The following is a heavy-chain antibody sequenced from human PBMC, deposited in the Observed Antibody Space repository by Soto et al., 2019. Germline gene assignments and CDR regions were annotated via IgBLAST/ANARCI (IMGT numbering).Heavy chain of an antibody. CDR2: IVVGSGNT. J-gene: IGHJ6*02. Sequence: SVKVSCKASGFTFTSSAVQWVRQARGQRLEWIGWIVVGSGNTNYAQKFKERVTITRDMSTSTAYMELSSLRSEDTAVYYCAAAPEILRFLEWLPDLYYYYGMDVWGQGTTVTVSS. CDR3: AAAPEILRFLEWLPDLYYYYGMDV. D-gene: IGHD3-3*01. V-gene: IGHV1-58*01. CDR1: GFTFTSSA.